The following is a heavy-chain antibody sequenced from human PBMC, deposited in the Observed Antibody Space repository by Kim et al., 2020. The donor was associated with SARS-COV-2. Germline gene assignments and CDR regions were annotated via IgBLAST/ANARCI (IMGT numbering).Heavy chain of an antibody. CDR1: GFTLIDYW. Sequence: GGSLRLSCAASGFTLIDYWMHWVRQAPGKGLVWVSRINSDGTNPTYADSVKGRFTISRDNAKNTLYLQMNSLRAEDRGVYYCARDPGLRLGELWGGYSNYYYMDVWGQGTTVTVSS. CDR2: INSDGTNP. CDR3: ARDPGLRLGELWGGYSNYYYMDV. J-gene: IGHJ6*03. D-gene: IGHD3-10*01. V-gene: IGHV3-74*01.